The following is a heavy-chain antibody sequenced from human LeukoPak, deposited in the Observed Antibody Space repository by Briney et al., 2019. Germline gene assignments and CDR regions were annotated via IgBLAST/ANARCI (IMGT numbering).Heavy chain of an antibody. CDR2: ISSSSSYI. Sequence: PGGSLRLSCAASGFTFSSYAMSWVRQAPGKGLEWVSSISSSSSYIYYADSVKGRFTISRDNAKNSLYLQMNSLRAEDTAVYYCARYSSGWPDAFDIWGQGTMVTVSS. V-gene: IGHV3-21*01. J-gene: IGHJ3*02. CDR1: GFTFSSYA. D-gene: IGHD6-19*01. CDR3: ARYSSGWPDAFDI.